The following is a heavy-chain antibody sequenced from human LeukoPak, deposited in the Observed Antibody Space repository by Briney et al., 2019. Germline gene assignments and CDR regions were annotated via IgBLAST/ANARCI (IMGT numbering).Heavy chain of an antibody. Sequence: GGSLRLSCAASGFTFSSYAMSWVRQAPGKRLEWVAVISYDGSNKYYADSVKGRFTISRDNSKNTLYLQMNSLRAEDTAVYYCAREQGAYYYDSSGYYNDAFDIWGQGTMVTVSS. D-gene: IGHD3-22*01. CDR3: AREQGAYYYDSSGYYNDAFDI. V-gene: IGHV3-30*04. CDR2: ISYDGSNK. CDR1: GFTFSSYA. J-gene: IGHJ3*02.